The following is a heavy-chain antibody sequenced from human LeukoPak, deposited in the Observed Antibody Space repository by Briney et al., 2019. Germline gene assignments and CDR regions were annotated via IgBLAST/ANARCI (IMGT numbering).Heavy chain of an antibody. CDR3: ARLGVTQDAFDI. V-gene: IGHV4-30-4*07. D-gene: IGHD3-10*01. Sequence: SETLSLTCAVSGGSISSGGYSWSWIRQPPGKGLEWIGYISSTGSTYYNPSLKSRLSISLDTSKNQFSLNLSSVTAADTAVFYCARLGVTQDAFDIWGQGTMVTVSS. J-gene: IGHJ3*02. CDR1: GGSISSGGYS. CDR2: ISSTGST.